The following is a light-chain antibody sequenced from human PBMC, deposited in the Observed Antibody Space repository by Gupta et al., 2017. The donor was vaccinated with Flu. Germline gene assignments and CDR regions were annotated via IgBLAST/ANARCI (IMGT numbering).Light chain of an antibody. V-gene: IGKV1-5*03. CDR3: QHDNSNMFT. J-gene: IGKJ3*01. Sequence: DIQMTQSPSTLSASVGDRVTITCRASQGISSWLAWYQQKPGKAPKLLIYQASMLETGVPSRFSGSGSGTEFILTITSLQPDDFASYYCQHDNSNMFTFGHGTKVDIK. CDR2: QAS. CDR1: QGISSW.